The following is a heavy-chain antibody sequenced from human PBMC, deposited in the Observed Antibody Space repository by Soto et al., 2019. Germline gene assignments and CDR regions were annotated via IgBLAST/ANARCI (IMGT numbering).Heavy chain of an antibody. Sequence: SETLSLTCAVYGGSFSGYYWSWIRQPPGKGLEWIGEINHSGSTNYNPSLKSRVTISVDTSKNQFSLKLSSVTAADTAVYYCARAPAKFSYCSGGSCYYFDYWGQGTLVTVSS. J-gene: IGHJ4*02. D-gene: IGHD2-15*01. CDR3: ARAPAKFSYCSGGSCYYFDY. CDR1: GGSFSGYY. V-gene: IGHV4-34*01. CDR2: INHSGST.